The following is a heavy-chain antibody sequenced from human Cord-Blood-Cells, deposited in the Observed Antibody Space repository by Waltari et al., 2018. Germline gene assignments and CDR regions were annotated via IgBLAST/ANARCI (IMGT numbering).Heavy chain of an antibody. V-gene: IGHV1-18*01. CDR1: GSTFTSYG. CDR2: ISAYNGNT. Sequence: QVQLVQSGAEVKKPGASVKVSCKASGSTFTSYGISWVRQAPGQGLGWMGLISAYNGNTNYAQKLQGRVTMTTDTSTSTAYMELRSLRSDDTAVYYCARDRGDIVGATTRFDYWGQGTLVTVSS. CDR3: ARDRGDIVGATTRFDY. J-gene: IGHJ4*02. D-gene: IGHD1-26*01.